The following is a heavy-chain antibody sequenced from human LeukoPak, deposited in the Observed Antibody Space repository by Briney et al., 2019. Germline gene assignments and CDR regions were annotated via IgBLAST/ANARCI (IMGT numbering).Heavy chain of an antibody. CDR3: ARGPPQWLLLRNGDAFDI. V-gene: IGHV4-34*01. D-gene: IGHD3-22*01. Sequence: SETLSLTYAVYGGSFSGYYWSWIRQPPGKGLEWIGEINHSGSTNYNPSLKSRVTISVDTSKNQFSLKLSSVTAADTAVYYCARGPPQWLLLRNGDAFDIWGQGTMVTVSS. J-gene: IGHJ3*02. CDR1: GGSFSGYY. CDR2: INHSGST.